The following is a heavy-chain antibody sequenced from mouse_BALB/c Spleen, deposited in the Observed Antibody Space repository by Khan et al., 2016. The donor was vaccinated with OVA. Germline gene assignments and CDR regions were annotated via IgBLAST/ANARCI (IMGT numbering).Heavy chain of an antibody. CDR1: GFTFSTYG. V-gene: IGHV5-6*01. Sequence: EVELVESGGDLVKPGGSLKLSCAASGFTFSTYGMSWVRQAPDKRLEWVATVSTGGSYTYYPDSVKGRFTISRDNAKNTLYLQMSGLRSEDTAMVYCTRLAYYYDSEGFAYWGQGTLATVAA. CDR3: TRLAYYYDSEGFAY. CDR2: VSTGGSYT. J-gene: IGHJ3*01. D-gene: IGHD1-1*01.